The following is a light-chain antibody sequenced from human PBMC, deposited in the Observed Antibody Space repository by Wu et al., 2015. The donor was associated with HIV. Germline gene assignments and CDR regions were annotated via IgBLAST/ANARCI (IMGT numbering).Light chain of an antibody. CDR2: DTS. V-gene: IGKV3-11*01. Sequence: SLSPGERATLSCRASQSVSRFLAWYQHKPGQVPRLLIYDTSNRATGIPARFSGSGFGTDFTLTISSLEPEDFAVYYCHQRTTWPRTFGQGTKVEVK. CDR3: HQRTTWPRT. J-gene: IGKJ1*01. CDR1: QSVSRF.